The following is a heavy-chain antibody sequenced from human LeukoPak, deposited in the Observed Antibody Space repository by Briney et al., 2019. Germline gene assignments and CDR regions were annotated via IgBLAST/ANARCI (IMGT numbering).Heavy chain of an antibody. CDR1: GYTFTSYG. J-gene: IGHJ4*02. CDR2: IIPIFGTA. Sequence: EASVKVSCKASGYTFTSYGISWVRQAPGQGLEWMGGIIPIFGTANYAQKFQGRVTITADESTSTAYMELSSLRSEDTAVYYCANWGGDNWNDEKLDYWGQGTLVTVSS. V-gene: IGHV1-69*13. CDR3: ANWGGDNWNDEKLDY. D-gene: IGHD1-20*01.